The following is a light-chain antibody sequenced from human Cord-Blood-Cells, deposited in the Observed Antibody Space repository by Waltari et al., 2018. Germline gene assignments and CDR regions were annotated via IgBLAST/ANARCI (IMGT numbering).Light chain of an antibody. CDR1: HSVLYSSNHKNY. Sequence: DIVMTQSPDSLAVSLGERATINSQCSHSVLYSSNHKNYLAWYQQKPGQPPKLLIYWASTRESGVPDRFSGSGSGRDFTLPISSLQAEDVAVYYCQQYYSTPYTFGQGTNLEIK. V-gene: IGKV4-1*01. J-gene: IGKJ2*01. CDR2: WAS. CDR3: QQYYSTPYT.